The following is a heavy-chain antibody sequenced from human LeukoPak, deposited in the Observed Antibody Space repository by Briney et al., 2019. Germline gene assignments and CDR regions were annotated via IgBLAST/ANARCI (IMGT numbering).Heavy chain of an antibody. CDR1: GGSFSGYY. CDR3: ARWDNWNYYDY. Sequence: SETLSLTCAVYGGSFSGYYWSWIRQPPGKGLGWIGEINHSGSTNYNPSLRSRVTISVDTSKNQFSLKLSSVTAADTAVYYCARWDNWNYYDYWGQGTLVTVSS. D-gene: IGHD1-20*01. J-gene: IGHJ4*02. CDR2: INHSGST. V-gene: IGHV4-34*01.